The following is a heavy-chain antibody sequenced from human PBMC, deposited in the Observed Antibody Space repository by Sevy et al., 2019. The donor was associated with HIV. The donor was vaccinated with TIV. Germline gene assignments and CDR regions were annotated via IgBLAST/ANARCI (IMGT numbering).Heavy chain of an antibody. Sequence: GGSLRLSCAASGFTFSSYAMSWVRQAPGKGLEWVSGLSGNGGSTNYADSVKGRFALSRDNSKNTLYLQMNNLRAEDTAIYFCAKDRIWELGYAFDLWGQGTMVTVSS. CDR2: LSGNGGST. CDR3: AKDRIWELGYAFDL. CDR1: GFTFSSYA. D-gene: IGHD1-7*01. V-gene: IGHV3-23*01. J-gene: IGHJ3*01.